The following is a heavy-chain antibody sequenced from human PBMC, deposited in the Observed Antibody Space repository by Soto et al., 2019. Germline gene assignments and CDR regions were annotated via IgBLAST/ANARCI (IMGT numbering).Heavy chain of an antibody. CDR2: IYHTGST. J-gene: IGHJ4*02. V-gene: IGHV4-30-2*01. CDR3: ARRMTTVTTYDY. Sequence: QLQLQESGSGLVKPSQTLSLPCADSGGSISSGGYSWSWIRQPPGKGLEWIGYIYHTGSTNYNPSLKSRDTIPVDRSKDQLSLTLSSVTAADTAVYCSARRMTTVTTYDYWGQGTLVTVSS. D-gene: IGHD4-17*01. CDR1: GGSISSGGYS.